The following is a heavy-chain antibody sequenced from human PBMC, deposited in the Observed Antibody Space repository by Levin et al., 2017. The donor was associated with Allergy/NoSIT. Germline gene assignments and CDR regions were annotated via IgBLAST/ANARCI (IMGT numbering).Heavy chain of an antibody. V-gene: IGHV5-51*01. CDR1: GYSFSSEW. CDR2: IYPGDSDT. J-gene: IGHJ6*02. CDR3: AREKVATNGGGFYGMDV. Sequence: RGESLKISCKGSGYSFSSEWIGWVRQMPGKGLEWMGIIYPGDSDTRYSPSFQGQVTISADKSISTAYLQWSSLRASDSAIYYCAREKVATNGGGFYGMDVWGQGTTVTVS. D-gene: IGHD5-12*01.